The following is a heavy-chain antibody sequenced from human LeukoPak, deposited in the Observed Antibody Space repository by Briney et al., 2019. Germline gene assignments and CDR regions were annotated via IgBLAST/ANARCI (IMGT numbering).Heavy chain of an antibody. V-gene: IGHV5-51*01. CDR3: AGGWRRYYFDC. CDR2: IYPGDSDT. Sequence: GESLKTSCNGSSYSFTSYWIGWLRQMPGKGLEWMGIIYPGDSDTRYSPSFQGQVTISADKSISTAYLQRSSLKASDTAMYYCAGGWRRYYFDCGGQGTLVTVSS. D-gene: IGHD6-19*01. J-gene: IGHJ4*02. CDR1: SYSFTSYW.